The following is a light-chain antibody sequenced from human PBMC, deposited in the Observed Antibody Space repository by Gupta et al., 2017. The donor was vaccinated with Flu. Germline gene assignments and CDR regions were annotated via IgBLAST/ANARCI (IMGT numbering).Light chain of an antibody. V-gene: IGLV1-47*01. CDR3: AAWDDNLSGVV. CDR2: RYY. CDR1: SSNIGSNY. J-gene: IGLJ2*01. Sequence: QSVLTQPPSASGTPGQRVPISCSGSSSNIGSNYVYWYQQLPGTAPKLLIYRYYQRPSGVPDRFSGSKSGTSASLAISGLRSEDEADYYCAAWDDNLSGVVFGGGTKLTVL.